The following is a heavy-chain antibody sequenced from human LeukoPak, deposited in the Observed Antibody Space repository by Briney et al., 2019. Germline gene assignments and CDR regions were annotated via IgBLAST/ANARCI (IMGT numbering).Heavy chain of an antibody. Sequence: SVKVSCKASGGTFSSYAISWVRQAPGQGLEWMGGIIPIFGTANYAQEFQGRVTITADESTSTAYMELSSLRSEDTAVYYCARAPSKRPFGALTWGIWGQGTMVTVSS. CDR1: GGTFSSYA. CDR2: IIPIFGTA. V-gene: IGHV1-69*01. CDR3: ARAPSKRPFGALTWGI. J-gene: IGHJ3*02. D-gene: IGHD1-26*01.